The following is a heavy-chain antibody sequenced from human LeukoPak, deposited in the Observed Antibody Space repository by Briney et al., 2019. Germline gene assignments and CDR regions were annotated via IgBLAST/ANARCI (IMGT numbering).Heavy chain of an antibody. CDR3: ARVRGGLYYYYGTDV. CDR2: ISWNSGSI. D-gene: IGHD3-10*01. CDR1: GFTFDDYA. V-gene: IGHV3-9*01. Sequence: GRSLRLSCAASGFTFDDYAMHWVRQAPGKGLEWVSGISWNSGSIGYADSVKGRFTISRDNAKNSLYLQMNSLRAEDTALYHCARVRGGLYYYYGTDVWGQGTTVTVSS. J-gene: IGHJ6*02.